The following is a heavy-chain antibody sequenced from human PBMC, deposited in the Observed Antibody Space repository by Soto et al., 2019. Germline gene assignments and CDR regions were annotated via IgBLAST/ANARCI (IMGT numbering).Heavy chain of an antibody. J-gene: IGHJ5*02. CDR3: ARDEDCTNGVCSNWFDP. CDR2: INAGNGNT. CDR1: GYTFTSYA. Sequence: ASVKVSCKASGYTFTSYAMHWVRQAPGQRLEWRGWINAGNGNTKYSQKFQGRVTITRDTSASTAYMELSSLRSEDTAVYYCARDEDCTNGVCSNWFDPWGQGTLVTVSS. D-gene: IGHD2-8*01. V-gene: IGHV1-3*01.